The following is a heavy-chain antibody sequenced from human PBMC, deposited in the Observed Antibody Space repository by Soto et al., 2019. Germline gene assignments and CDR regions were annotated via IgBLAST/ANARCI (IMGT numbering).Heavy chain of an antibody. V-gene: IGHV4-4*02. CDR3: VSSLNHGFWRDGGRHFYFDY. D-gene: IGHD3-3*01. CDR2: IYHGGTT. CDR1: GGSISSSYW. J-gene: IGHJ4*02. Sequence: QVQLQESGPGLVKPSGTLSLTCAVSGGSISSSYWWNWVRQPPRGGLEWIGKIYHGGTTNYNPALKNRVTISVDRTKNQFSLKLTSVTGADTAVYYCVSSLNHGFWRDGGRHFYFDYWGRGILDTVSS.